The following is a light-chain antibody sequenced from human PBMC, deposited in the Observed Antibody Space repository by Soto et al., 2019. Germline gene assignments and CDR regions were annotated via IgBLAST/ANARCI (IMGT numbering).Light chain of an antibody. CDR2: GAS. CDR1: QSVSSY. J-gene: IGKJ5*01. Sequence: EIVLTQSPPTLSLSPGERSTLSCRASQSVSSYLAWYQQKPGQAPRVLIYGASIRATGIPARFSGSGSGTEFTLTISSLQSEDFAVYYCQQYENWPPISFGQGTRLEI. V-gene: IGKV3-15*01. CDR3: QQYENWPPIS.